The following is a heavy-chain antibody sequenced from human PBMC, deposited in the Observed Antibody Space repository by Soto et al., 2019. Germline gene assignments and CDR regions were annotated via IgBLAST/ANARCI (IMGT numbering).Heavy chain of an antibody. J-gene: IGHJ6*02. CDR2: IYYSGST. V-gene: IGHV4-39*01. D-gene: IGHD3-10*01. Sequence: PSETLSLTCTVSGGSISSSSYYWGWIRQPPGKGLEWIGSIYYSGSTYYNPSLKSRVTISVDTSKNQFSLKLSSVTAADTAVYYCARLILLWFGESSGMDVWGQGTTVT. CDR3: ARLILLWFGESSGMDV. CDR1: GGSISSSSYY.